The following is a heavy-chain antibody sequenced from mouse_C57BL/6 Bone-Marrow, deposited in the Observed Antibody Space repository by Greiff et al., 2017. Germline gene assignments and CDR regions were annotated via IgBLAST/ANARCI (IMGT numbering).Heavy chain of an antibody. CDR1: GYTFTSYT. CDR3: ARRNYGDY. V-gene: IGHV1-4*01. CDR2: LNPSSGYT. D-gene: IGHD1-2*01. Sequence: VMLVESGAELARPGASVKMSCKASGYTFTSYTMHWVKQRPGPGLEWIGYLNPSSGYTKYNQKFKDKATLTADKSSSTAYMQLSSLTSEDSAVYYCARRNYGDYWGQGTTLTVSS. J-gene: IGHJ2*01.